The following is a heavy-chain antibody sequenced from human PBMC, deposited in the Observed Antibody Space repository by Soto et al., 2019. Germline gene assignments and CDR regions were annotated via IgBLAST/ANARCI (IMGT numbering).Heavy chain of an antibody. CDR3: ASSVVFYYYTPGGDY. J-gene: IGHJ4*02. CDR2: ISGSGGST. D-gene: IGHD3-22*01. CDR1: GFTFSSYA. V-gene: IGHV3-23*01. Sequence: PGGSLRLSCAASGFTFSSYAMGWARQAPGKGLEWVSAISGSGGSTHYADSVKGRFTISRDNSKNTLYLQMNSLRAEDTAVYYFASSVVFYYYTPGGDYWGQGTLVTVSS.